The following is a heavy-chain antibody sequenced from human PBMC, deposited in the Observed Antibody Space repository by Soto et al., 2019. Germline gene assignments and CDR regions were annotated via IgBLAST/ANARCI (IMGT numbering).Heavy chain of an antibody. CDR1: GFTFSSYS. CDR2: ISSSSSYI. Sequence: PGGSLRLSCAASGFTFSSYSMNWVRQAPGKGLEWVSSISSSSSYIYYADSVKGRFTISRDNAKNSLYLQMNSLRAEDTAVYYCARTYYYDSSGYWGAFDIWGQGTMVTVSS. J-gene: IGHJ3*02. D-gene: IGHD3-22*01. V-gene: IGHV3-21*01. CDR3: ARTYYYDSSGYWGAFDI.